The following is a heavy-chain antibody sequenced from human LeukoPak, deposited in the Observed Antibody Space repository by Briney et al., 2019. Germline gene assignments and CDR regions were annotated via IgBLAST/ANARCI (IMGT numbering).Heavy chain of an antibody. D-gene: IGHD6-13*01. CDR1: GGSISSSSYY. Sequence: SETLSLTCTVSGGSISSSSYYWGWIRQPPGKGLEWIGSIYYSGSTYYNPSLKSRVTISVDTSKNQFSLKLSSMTAADTAVYYCARVGQQLVIFDYWGQGTLVTVSS. CDR3: ARVGQQLVIFDY. V-gene: IGHV4-39*01. CDR2: IYYSGST. J-gene: IGHJ4*02.